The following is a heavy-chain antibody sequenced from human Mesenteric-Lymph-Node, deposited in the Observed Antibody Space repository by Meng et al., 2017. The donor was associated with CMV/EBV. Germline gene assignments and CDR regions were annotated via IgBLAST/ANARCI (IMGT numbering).Heavy chain of an antibody. J-gene: IGHJ6*02. V-gene: IGHV3-21*01. CDR1: GFTFSSYS. CDR2: ISSSSSYI. Sequence: LSLTCAASGFTFSSYSMNWVRQAPGKGLEWVSSISSSSSYIYYADSVKGRFTISRDNAKNSLYLQMNSLRAEDTAVYYCARDSIVVVPAASQRESYYYYYGMDVWGQGTTVTVSS. CDR3: ARDSIVVVPAASQRESYYYYYGMDV. D-gene: IGHD2-2*01.